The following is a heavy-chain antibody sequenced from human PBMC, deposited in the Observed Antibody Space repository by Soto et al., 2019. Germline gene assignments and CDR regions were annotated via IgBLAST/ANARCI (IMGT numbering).Heavy chain of an antibody. J-gene: IGHJ3*01. D-gene: IGHD2-15*01. CDR2: SHHSGST. CDR3: ATGSRSSTSDAFYV. CDR1: GGSIHRYY. Sequence: PSETLVLTCTVSGGSIHRYYLTWIRQPPGKALEWIGYSHHSGSTNYNSALESRVTMSVDTSRNQFSLKLNSVTAADTAVYFCATGSRSSTSDAFYVWGQETMVTVSS. V-gene: IGHV4-59*01.